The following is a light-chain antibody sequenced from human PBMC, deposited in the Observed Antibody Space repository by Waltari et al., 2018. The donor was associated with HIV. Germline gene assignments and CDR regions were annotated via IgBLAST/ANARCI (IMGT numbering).Light chain of an antibody. Sequence: QSVLTPPPSVSAAPGPKVAISCSGTSSHIWRNYVYWYQHLPGAAPTLLSYANAQRPSGIPDRFSRSKSDTSATLGITGLQTGDEADYYCATWDSDLRGWVFGGGTKLAVL. V-gene: IGLV1-51*01. CDR1: SSHIWRNY. J-gene: IGLJ3*02. CDR2: ANA. CDR3: ATWDSDLRGWV.